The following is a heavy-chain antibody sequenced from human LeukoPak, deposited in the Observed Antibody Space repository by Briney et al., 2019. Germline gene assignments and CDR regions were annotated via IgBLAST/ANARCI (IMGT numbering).Heavy chain of an antibody. CDR3: ARATTVVGGLKN. D-gene: IGHD4-23*01. Sequence: GGSLRLSCVASGFGVNIYYTTWVRQAPGKGLEWVSIIHSDRTTYYADSVKGRFTFSRDNAKNSLYLQMISLRAEDTAVYYCARATTVVGGLKNWGQGTLVTVSS. V-gene: IGHV3-53*05. CDR1: GFGVNIYY. J-gene: IGHJ4*02. CDR2: IHSDRTT.